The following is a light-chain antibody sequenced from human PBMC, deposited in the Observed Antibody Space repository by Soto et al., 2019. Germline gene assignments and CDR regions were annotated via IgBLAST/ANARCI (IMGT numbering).Light chain of an antibody. CDR3: QQGYSPLLT. V-gene: IGKV1-39*01. CDR2: ATS. J-gene: IGKJ4*01. Sequence: DIPMTQSPSSLSASVGDRVTITCRASQSIASSLNWLPLKPGKAPKLLLYATSTLQSGVPSRFSGSGSGSHFTLTISSLQPEDSAVYFCQQGYSPLLTFGGGTRVEIK. CDR1: QSIASS.